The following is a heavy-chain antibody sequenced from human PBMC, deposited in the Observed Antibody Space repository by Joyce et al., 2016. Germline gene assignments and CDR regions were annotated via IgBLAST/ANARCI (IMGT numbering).Heavy chain of an antibody. CDR1: GFTIGDFS. Sequence: EAQLVESGGGLVQPGGSLRLACAASGFTIGDFSMNWVRQAPGKGLEWVASSDRIIIKTHDAESVKGRFTISRDNVNSSLFLQMDSLRADDSAVYYCARDYGLRGFNWFEPWGQGTLVTVSS. CDR2: SDRIIIKT. CDR3: ARDYGLRGFNWFEP. D-gene: IGHD3/OR15-3a*01. J-gene: IGHJ5*02. V-gene: IGHV3-48*01.